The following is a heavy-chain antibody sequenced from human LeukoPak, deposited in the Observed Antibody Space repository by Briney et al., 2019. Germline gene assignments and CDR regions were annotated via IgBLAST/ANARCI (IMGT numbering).Heavy chain of an antibody. Sequence: PGGSLRLSCAASGFTFGSYAMSWVRQAPGKGLERVSAISGSGGSTYYADSVKGRFTISRDNSKNTLYLQMNSLRAEDTAVYYCAKVDPMVRGVMNKYFQHWGQGTLVTVSS. CDR3: AKVDPMVRGVMNKYFQH. D-gene: IGHD3-10*01. V-gene: IGHV3-23*01. J-gene: IGHJ1*01. CDR2: ISGSGGST. CDR1: GFTFGSYA.